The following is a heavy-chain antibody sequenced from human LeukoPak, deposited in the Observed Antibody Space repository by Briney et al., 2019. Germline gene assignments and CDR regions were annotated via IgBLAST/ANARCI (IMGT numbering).Heavy chain of an antibody. Sequence: EASVKVSCKASGYTFTSYGISWVRQAPRQGLEWMGWISAYNGNTNYAQKLQGRVTMTTDTSTSTAYMELRSLRSDDTAVYYCARDAPGYSGYDPWFDPWGQGTLVTVSS. CDR3: ARDAPGYSGYDPWFDP. CDR2: ISAYNGNT. CDR1: GYTFTSYG. V-gene: IGHV1-18*04. D-gene: IGHD5-12*01. J-gene: IGHJ5*02.